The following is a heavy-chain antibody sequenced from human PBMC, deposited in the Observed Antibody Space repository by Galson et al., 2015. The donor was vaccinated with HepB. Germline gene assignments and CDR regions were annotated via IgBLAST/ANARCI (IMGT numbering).Heavy chain of an antibody. CDR3: SRCPDDLNGYVFYFAK. V-gene: IGHV3-7*03. Sequence: SLRLSCAASGFTFGSYWMSWVRQAPGKGLEWVAHIKQDGSVKYYGDSVKGRFTISRDNAKNSLYLQMGSLRAEDTAVYYCSRCPDDLNGYVFYFAKWGQGTLATVSS. J-gene: IGHJ4*02. CDR1: GFTFGSYW. D-gene: IGHD5-12*01. CDR2: IKQDGSVK.